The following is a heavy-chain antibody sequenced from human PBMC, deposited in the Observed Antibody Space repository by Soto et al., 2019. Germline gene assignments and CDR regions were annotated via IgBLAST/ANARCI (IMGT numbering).Heavy chain of an antibody. CDR3: ASQKD. Sequence: GGSLRLSCAASGFTFSSYGMHWVRQAPGKGLEWVAVIWYDGSNKYYSDSVKGRFTISRDNSKNMLYLQMNSLRVEDTAVYYCASQKDWGQGTLVTVSS. CDR2: IWYDGSNK. J-gene: IGHJ4*02. CDR1: GFTFSSYG. V-gene: IGHV3-33*01.